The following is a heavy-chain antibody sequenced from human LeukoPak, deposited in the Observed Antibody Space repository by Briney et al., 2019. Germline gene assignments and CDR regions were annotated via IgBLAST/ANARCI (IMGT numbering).Heavy chain of an antibody. CDR1: GFTFSTYW. CDR3: AGAPDFILMYGFDY. J-gene: IGHJ4*02. V-gene: IGHV3-74*01. D-gene: IGHD2-15*01. CDR2: INGDGTTT. Sequence: GGSLRLSCAASGFTFSTYWMHWVRQAPGKGLVWVSRINGDGTTTNYADPVKGRFTISRDNAKNTVYLQMNSLSAEDTAVYYCAGAPDFILMYGFDYWGQGALVTVSS.